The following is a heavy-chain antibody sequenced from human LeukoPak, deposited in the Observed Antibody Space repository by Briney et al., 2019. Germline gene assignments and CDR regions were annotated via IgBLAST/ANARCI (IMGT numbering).Heavy chain of an antibody. D-gene: IGHD3-16*01. V-gene: IGHV4-59*08. CDR3: ARHKSLVSFDY. CDR2: IYYSGST. J-gene: IGHJ4*02. CDR1: GGSISSYY. Sequence: PSETLSLTCTVSGGSISSYYWSWIRQPPGKGLEWIGYIYYSGSTNYNPSLKSRVTISVDTSKNQFSLKLRSVTAADTAVYYCARHKSLVSFDYRGQGTLVTVSS.